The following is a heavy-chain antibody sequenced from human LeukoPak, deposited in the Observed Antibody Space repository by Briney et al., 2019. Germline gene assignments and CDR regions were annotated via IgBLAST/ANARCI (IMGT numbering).Heavy chain of an antibody. D-gene: IGHD4-23*01. CDR2: IYYSGST. J-gene: IGHJ4*02. CDR1: GGSISSGDYY. Sequence: SETLSLTCTVSGGSISSGDYYWSWIRQPPGKGLEWIGYIYYSGSTYYNPSLKSRVTISVDTSKNQFSLKLSSVTAADTAVYYCARQNGGYYFDYWGQGTLVTVSS. CDR3: ARQNGGYYFDY. V-gene: IGHV4-39*01.